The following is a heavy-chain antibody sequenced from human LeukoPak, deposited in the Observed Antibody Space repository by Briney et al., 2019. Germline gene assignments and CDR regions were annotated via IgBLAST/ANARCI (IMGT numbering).Heavy chain of an antibody. CDR3: VTHYCSPITCYTDY. D-gene: IGHD2-2*02. V-gene: IGHV3-23*01. CDR1: GFGFSTDA. Sequence: PGGSLRLSCAASGFGFSTDAMSWVRQAPGKGLGWVSGISASGDKRFYADSVKGRFHISRDNSKNILYLQMNALEAENTARYYCVTHYCSPITCYTDYWGQGTMVPVSS. J-gene: IGHJ4*02. CDR2: ISASGDKR.